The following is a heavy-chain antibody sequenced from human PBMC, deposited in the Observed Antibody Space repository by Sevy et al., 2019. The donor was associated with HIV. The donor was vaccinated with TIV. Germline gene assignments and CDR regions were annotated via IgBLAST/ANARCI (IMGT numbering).Heavy chain of an antibody. D-gene: IGHD4-17*01. CDR3: ARDQHDYGGNLRTGWFDP. J-gene: IGHJ5*02. CDR2: ISYDGSNK. Sequence: GGSLRLSCAASGFTFSSYAMHWVRQAPGKGLEWVAVISYDGSNKYYADSVKGRFTISRDNSKNTLYLQMNSLRAEDTAVYYCARDQHDYGGNLRTGWFDPWGQGTLVNVSS. CDR1: GFTFSSYA. V-gene: IGHV3-30-3*01.